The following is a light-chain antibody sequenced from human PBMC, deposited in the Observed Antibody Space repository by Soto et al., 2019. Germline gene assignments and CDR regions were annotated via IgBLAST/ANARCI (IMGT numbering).Light chain of an antibody. CDR2: GAT. CDR3: QQASSFPLT. Sequence: IQMTQSPSSVSAAVGDRVTITCRASQVISSWLAWYQQRPGTAPKLLIYGATTLRSGVPSRFSGSESGTLFTLTITSLQREDSANYYCQQASSFPLTFGGGTKVEIQ. CDR1: QVISSW. V-gene: IGKV1-12*01. J-gene: IGKJ4*01.